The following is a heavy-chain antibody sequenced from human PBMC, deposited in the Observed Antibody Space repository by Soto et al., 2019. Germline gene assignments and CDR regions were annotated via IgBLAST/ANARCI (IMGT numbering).Heavy chain of an antibody. CDR2: MQPSTGRT. CDR3: ARGVSAGVDY. CDR1: GYSFTSLD. Sequence: VKVSCKASGYSFTSLDINWVRQTAGQGLEWMGWMQPSTGRTGYAQKFQGRVTMTGDTSINTAYMELTTLTSDDTAFYYCARGVSAGVDYWGQGTLVTVSS. D-gene: IGHD1-26*01. V-gene: IGHV1-8*01. J-gene: IGHJ4*02.